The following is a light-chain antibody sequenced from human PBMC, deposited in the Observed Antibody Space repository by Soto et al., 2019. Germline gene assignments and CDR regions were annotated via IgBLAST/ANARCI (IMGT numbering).Light chain of an antibody. J-gene: IGKJ4*01. Sequence: EIVMTQSPATLSVSPGERATLSCRASQSVNNNLAWYQQKVGQAPRLLIYSTFNRATGVPARFSGSGSGTDFTLTISSLQSEDFAFYYCQQYINCPLSFGGGTKVEIK. CDR2: STF. CDR1: QSVNNN. V-gene: IGKV3-15*01. CDR3: QQYINCPLS.